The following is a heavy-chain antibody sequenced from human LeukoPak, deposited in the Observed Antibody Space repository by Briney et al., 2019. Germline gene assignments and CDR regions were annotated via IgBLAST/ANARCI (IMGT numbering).Heavy chain of an antibody. V-gene: IGHV6-1*01. Sequence: SQTLSLTCDISGDSVSSNNGAWNWIRQSPSRGLEWLGRTYYRSKWYDDYAGSLNGRITISPDTSKNQFSLHLNSVTPEDTAVYYCARDLGNTGWYTFDYWGQGILVTVSS. CDR2: TYYRSKWYD. CDR3: ARDLGNTGWYTFDY. J-gene: IGHJ4*02. D-gene: IGHD6-19*01. CDR1: GDSVSSNNGA.